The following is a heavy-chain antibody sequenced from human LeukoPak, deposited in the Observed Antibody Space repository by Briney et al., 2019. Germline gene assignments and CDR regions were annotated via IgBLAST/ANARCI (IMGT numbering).Heavy chain of an antibody. V-gene: IGHV3-7*01. Sequence: PGGSLRLSCAASGFTFSDCYMSWVRQAPGKGLEWVANIKQDGSEKYYVDSVKGRFTISRDNAKNSLYLQMNSLRAEDTAVYYCASLDGNAWWHYWGQGTLVTVSS. CDR1: GFTFSDCY. J-gene: IGHJ4*02. D-gene: IGHD2-15*01. CDR2: IKQDGSEK. CDR3: ASLDGNAWWHY.